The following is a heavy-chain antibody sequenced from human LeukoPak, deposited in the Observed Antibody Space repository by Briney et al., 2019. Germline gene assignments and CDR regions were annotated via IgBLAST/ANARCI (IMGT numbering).Heavy chain of an antibody. CDR1: GFTFSNYY. J-gene: IGHJ4*02. Sequence: GGSLRLSCAASGFTFSNYYVHWVRQPPGKGLVWVSRINSDGRDTGYVDSVKGRFTVSRDNAKNTLYLQMNSLGVEDTAVYYCARDPRTVRIWGQGTLVTVSS. D-gene: IGHD1-1*01. CDR3: ARDPRTVRI. CDR2: INSDGRDT. V-gene: IGHV3-74*01.